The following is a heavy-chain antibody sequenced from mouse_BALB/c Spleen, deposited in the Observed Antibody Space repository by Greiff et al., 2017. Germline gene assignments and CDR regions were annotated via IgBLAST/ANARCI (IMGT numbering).Heavy chain of an antibody. J-gene: IGHJ4*01. CDR1: GYTFTDYA. CDR3: ARWGDRGYAMDY. CDR2: ISTYYGDA. D-gene: IGHD3-3*01. V-gene: IGHV1S137*01. Sequence: QVQLQQSGAELVRPGVSVKISCKGSGYTFTDYAMHWVKQSHAKSLEWIGVISTYYGDASYNQKFKGKATMTVDKSSSTAYMELARLTSEDSAIYYCARWGDRGYAMDYWGQGTSVTVSS.